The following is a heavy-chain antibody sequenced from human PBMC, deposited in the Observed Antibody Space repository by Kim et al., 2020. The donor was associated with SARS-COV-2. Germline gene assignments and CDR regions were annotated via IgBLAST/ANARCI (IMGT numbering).Heavy chain of an antibody. CDR3: ARFGIAAAGTADVGY. CDR1: GGSFSGYY. Sequence: SETLSLTCAVYGGSFSGYYWSWIRQPPGKGLEWIGEINHSGSTNYNPSLKSRVTISVDTSKNQFSLKLSSVTAADTAVYYCARFGIAAAGTADVGYWGQGTLVTVSS. D-gene: IGHD6-13*01. V-gene: IGHV4-34*01. CDR2: INHSGST. J-gene: IGHJ4*02.